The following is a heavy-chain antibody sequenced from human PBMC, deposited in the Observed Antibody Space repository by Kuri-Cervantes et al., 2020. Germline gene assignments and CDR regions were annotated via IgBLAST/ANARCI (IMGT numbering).Heavy chain of an antibody. CDR2: IYQSGTT. V-gene: IGHV4-38-2*02. J-gene: IGHJ6*03. D-gene: IGHD2-15*01. CDR3: AGGTCSGGSCRNLGYYYYYYMDV. CDR1: GSSISSGYY. Sequence: SETLSLTCSVSGSSISSGYYWGWIRQPPGKGLECIGTIYQSGTTYYNASLKSRVTISVDMSKNHFSLRLSSVTAADTAVYYCAGGTCSGGSCRNLGYYYYYYMDVWGKGTTVTVSS.